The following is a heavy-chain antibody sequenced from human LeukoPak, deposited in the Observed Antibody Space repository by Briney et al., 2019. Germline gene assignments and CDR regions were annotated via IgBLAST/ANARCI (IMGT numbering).Heavy chain of an antibody. Sequence: SETLSLTCTVSGGSVSSSSHYWGWIRQPPGKGQDWIGSIYYSGNTYYNPSLESRVTISVDTSKNQFSLKLRSVTAADTAVYYCARHRDRRYMDVWGKGTTVTVSS. V-gene: IGHV4-39*01. CDR2: IYYSGNT. D-gene: IGHD2-15*01. CDR3: ARHRDRRYMDV. CDR1: GGSVSSSSHY. J-gene: IGHJ6*03.